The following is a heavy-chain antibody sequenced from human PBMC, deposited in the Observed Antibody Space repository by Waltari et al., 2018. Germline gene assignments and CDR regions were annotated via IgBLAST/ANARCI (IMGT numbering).Heavy chain of an antibody. CDR2: IKQDGSEK. V-gene: IGHV3-7*01. Sequence: EVQLVESGGGLVQPGGSLRLSCAASGFTFSSYWMSWVRQAPGKGLEWVANIKQDGSEKYYVDSVQGRFTISRDNAKNSLYLQMNSLRAEDTAVYYCAREGSTSYFDYWGQGTLVTVSS. CDR3: AREGSTSYFDY. CDR1: GFTFSSYW. D-gene: IGHD2-2*01. J-gene: IGHJ4*02.